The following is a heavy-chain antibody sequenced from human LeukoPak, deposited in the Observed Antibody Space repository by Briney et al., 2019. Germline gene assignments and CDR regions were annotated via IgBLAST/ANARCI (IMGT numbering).Heavy chain of an antibody. CDR1: GFNFYIYA. Sequence: PGGSLRLSCAASGFNFYIYAMSWARQAPGKGPECDSSIVGSGDNTYYADSVKGRYTISRDNYKNTLYLQMNTLRAEDTAVYYCVKDWSDEAKCGADCLEYWGQGTLVTVSS. CDR2: IVGSGDNT. CDR3: VKDWSDEAKCGADCLEY. V-gene: IGHV3-23*01. J-gene: IGHJ4*02. D-gene: IGHD2-21*02.